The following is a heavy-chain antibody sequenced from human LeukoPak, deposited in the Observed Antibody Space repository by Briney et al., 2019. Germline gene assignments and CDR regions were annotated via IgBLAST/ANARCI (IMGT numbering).Heavy chain of an antibody. D-gene: IGHD3-10*01. CDR3: ARIPWVGELLGGDY. CDR1: GFTVSNNY. CDR2: VWYDGSNK. Sequence: GGSLRLSCAASGFTVSNNYMSWVRQAPGKGLEWVAAVWYDGSNKYYADSVKGRFTISRDNSKNTLYLQMNSLRADDTAVYYCARIPWVGELLGGDYWGQGTLVTVSS. J-gene: IGHJ4*02. V-gene: IGHV3-33*08.